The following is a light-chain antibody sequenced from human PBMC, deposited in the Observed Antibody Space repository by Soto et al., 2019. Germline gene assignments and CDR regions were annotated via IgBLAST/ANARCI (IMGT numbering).Light chain of an antibody. CDR2: ETN. J-gene: IGLJ1*01. CDR1: SSNIGNKY. CDR3: GTWDNSLSAFV. Sequence: QSVLTQPPSVSAAPGQTVTISCSGSSSNIGNKYVSWYKVLPGTAPKLLIYETNKRPSGIPDRFSGSKSGTSATLGITGLQTGDGADYYCGTWDNSLSAFVFGTGTKVTVL. V-gene: IGLV1-51*02.